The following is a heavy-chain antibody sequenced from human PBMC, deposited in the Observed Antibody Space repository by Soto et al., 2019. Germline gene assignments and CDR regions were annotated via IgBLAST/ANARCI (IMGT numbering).Heavy chain of an antibody. J-gene: IGHJ3*02. CDR1: GYTFTSYG. CDR3: ARDDYDSSGGWAFDI. Sequence: ASVKVSCKASGYTFTSYGISWVRQAPGQGLEWMGWISAYNGNTNYAQKLQGRVTMTRDTSTSTVYMELSSLRSEDTAVYYCARDDYDSSGGWAFDIWGQGTMVTVSS. D-gene: IGHD3-22*01. CDR2: ISAYNGNT. V-gene: IGHV1-18*01.